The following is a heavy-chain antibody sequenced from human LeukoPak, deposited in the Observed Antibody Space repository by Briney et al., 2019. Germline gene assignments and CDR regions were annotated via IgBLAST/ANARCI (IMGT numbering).Heavy chain of an antibody. CDR3: ARHVDSRPQVPFDY. V-gene: IGHV4-30-4*01. CDR2: MYYSGST. J-gene: IGHJ4*02. CDR1: GVSISSGDYY. D-gene: IGHD3-22*01. Sequence: PSETLSLTCTVSGVSISSGDYYWSWIRQPPGKGLEWIGYMYYSGSTYYNPSLKSRVTISVDTSKNQFSLKLSSVTAADTAVYYCARHVDSRPQVPFDYWGQGTLVTVSS.